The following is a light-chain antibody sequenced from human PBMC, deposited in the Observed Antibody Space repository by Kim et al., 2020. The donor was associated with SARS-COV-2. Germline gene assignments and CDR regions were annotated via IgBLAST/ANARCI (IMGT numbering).Light chain of an antibody. J-gene: IGLJ3*02. Sequence: GQSIASSFPGSSRDVGGYNHVYWYQQHPDKVPKLMIYDVNKRPSGVSSRFSGSKSGNTASLTISGLQTEDEADYYCSSYADSTTWVFGGGTKVTVL. CDR2: DVN. V-gene: IGLV2-14*04. CDR1: SRDVGGYNH. CDR3: SSYADSTTWV.